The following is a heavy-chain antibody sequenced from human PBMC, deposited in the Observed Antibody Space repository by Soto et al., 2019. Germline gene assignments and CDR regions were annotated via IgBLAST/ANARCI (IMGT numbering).Heavy chain of an antibody. CDR3: AKNHPLDC. V-gene: IGHV3-23*01. CDR1: GFIFTSYA. CDR2: INTADAGT. Sequence: EVQLLESGGGLVQPGGSLRLSCAASGFIFTSYAMSWVRQAPGKGLEWVSSINTADAGTNYADSVKGRFTISRDNSKNPLYLKMNSLRAEDPGLYFCAKNHPLDCLGQGTLVTVSS. J-gene: IGHJ4*02.